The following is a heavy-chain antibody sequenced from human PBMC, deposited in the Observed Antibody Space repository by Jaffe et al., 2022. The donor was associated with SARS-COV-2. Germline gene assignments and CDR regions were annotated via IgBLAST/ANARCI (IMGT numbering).Heavy chain of an antibody. CDR2: ISSSGSTI. V-gene: IGHV3-11*01. CDR1: GFTFSDYY. CDR3: ARDRVEGSSWFYYYYYGMDV. Sequence: QVQLVESGGGLVKPGGSLRLSCAASGFTFSDYYMSWIRQAPGKGLEWVSYISSSGSTIYYADSVKGRFTISRDNAKNSLYLQMNSLRAEDTAVYYCARDRVEGSSWFYYYYYGMDVWGQGTTVTVSS. D-gene: IGHD6-13*01. J-gene: IGHJ6*02.